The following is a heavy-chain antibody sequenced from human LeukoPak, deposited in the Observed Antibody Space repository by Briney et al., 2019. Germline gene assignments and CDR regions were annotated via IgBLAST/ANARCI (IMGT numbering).Heavy chain of an antibody. CDR1: GYTFTSSG. D-gene: IGHD3-22*01. V-gene: IGHV1-18*01. CDR2: ISAYNGNT. CDR3: ARAGYYYDRKYYFDY. Sequence: ASVKVSCKASGYTFTSSGISWVRQAPGQGLEWMGWISAYNGNTNYAQKLQGRVTMTTDTSTSTAYMELRSLRSDDTAVYYCARAGYYYDRKYYFDYWGQGTLVTVSS. J-gene: IGHJ4*02.